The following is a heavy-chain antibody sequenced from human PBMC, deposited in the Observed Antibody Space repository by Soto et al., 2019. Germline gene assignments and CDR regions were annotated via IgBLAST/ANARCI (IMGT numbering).Heavy chain of an antibody. CDR1: GGSIRSSSYY. J-gene: IGHJ5*02. CDR3: ASQHSSSVSLLFRNWFDP. D-gene: IGHD6-19*01. CDR2: IYYGGTT. Sequence: KASETLSLTCTVSGGSIRSSSYYWGWIRQPPGKGLEWIGSIYYGGTTFYNPSLKSRVTMSVDTSKSQFSLKLSSVTAADTAMYYCASQHSSSVSLLFRNWFDPWGQGTLVTVSS. V-gene: IGHV4-39*01.